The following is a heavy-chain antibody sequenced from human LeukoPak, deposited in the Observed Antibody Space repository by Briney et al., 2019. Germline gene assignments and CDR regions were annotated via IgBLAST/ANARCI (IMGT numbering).Heavy chain of an antibody. Sequence: SETLSLTCAVYGGSFSGYYWSWIRQPPGKGLEWIGEINHSGSTNYNPSLKSRVTISVDTSKDQFSLKLSSVTAADTAVYYCARGAGYYYYYGMDVWGQGTTVTVSS. CDR2: INHSGST. J-gene: IGHJ6*02. CDR1: GGSFSGYY. V-gene: IGHV4-34*01. CDR3: ARGAGYYYYYGMDV.